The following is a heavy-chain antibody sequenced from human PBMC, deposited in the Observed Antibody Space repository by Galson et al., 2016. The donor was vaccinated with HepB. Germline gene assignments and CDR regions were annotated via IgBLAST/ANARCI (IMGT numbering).Heavy chain of an antibody. V-gene: IGHV3-23*01. Sequence: SLRLSCAGSGLSLSPYAMSWVRQAPGKGLEWVSSIRGSGGSTNYADSVKGRFTISRDNSKNTLYLQMNYLRAEDTAVYFCAKKMAGVYYPCDYWGQGTLVTVAS. J-gene: IGHJ4*02. CDR2: IRGSGGST. CDR1: GLSLSPYA. CDR3: AKKMAGVYYPCDY. D-gene: IGHD3-22*01.